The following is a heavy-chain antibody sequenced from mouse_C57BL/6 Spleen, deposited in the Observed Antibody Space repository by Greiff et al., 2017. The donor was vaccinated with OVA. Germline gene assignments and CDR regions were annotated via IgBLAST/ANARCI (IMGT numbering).Heavy chain of an antibody. J-gene: IGHJ2*01. CDR2: IDPETGGT. CDR3: TRPPLDGTDFDY. D-gene: IGHD4-1*01. Sequence: VQLQQSGAELVRPGASVTLSCKASGYTFTDYEMHWVKQTPVHGLEWIGAIDPETGGTAYNQKFKGKAILTADKSSSTAYLELRSLTSEDSAVYYCTRPPLDGTDFDYWGQGTTLTVSS. CDR1: GYTFTDYE. V-gene: IGHV1-15*01.